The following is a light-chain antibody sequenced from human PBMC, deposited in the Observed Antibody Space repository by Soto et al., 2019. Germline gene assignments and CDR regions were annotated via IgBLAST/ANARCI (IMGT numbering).Light chain of an antibody. CDR3: AAWDDSLNGAV. CDR2: SNN. Sequence: QTVVTQPPSASGAPGQRVTISCSRSSSNIGSKTVNWYQQLPGTAPKLLIYSNNQRPSGVPDRFSGSKSGTSASLAISGLQSEDEADYYCAAWDDSLNGAVFGGGTKLTVL. V-gene: IGLV1-44*01. CDR1: SSNIGSKT. J-gene: IGLJ3*02.